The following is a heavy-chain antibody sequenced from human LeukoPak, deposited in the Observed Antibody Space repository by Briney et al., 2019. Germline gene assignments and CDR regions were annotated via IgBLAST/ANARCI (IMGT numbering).Heavy chain of an antibody. CDR3: ARGYYYDFWSGYYTAFDY. J-gene: IGHJ4*02. Sequence: PSETLSLTCAVSGGSISSSNWWSWVRPPPGKGLEWIGEIYHSGSTNYNPSLKSRVTISVDTSKNQFSLKLSSVTAADTAVYYCARGYYYDFWSGYYTAFDYWGQGTLVTVSS. V-gene: IGHV4-4*02. CDR2: IYHSGST. CDR1: GGSISSSNW. D-gene: IGHD3-3*01.